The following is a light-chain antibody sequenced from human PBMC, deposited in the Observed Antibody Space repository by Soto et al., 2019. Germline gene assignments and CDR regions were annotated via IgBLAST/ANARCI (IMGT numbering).Light chain of an antibody. CDR1: SSDVGDYEH. J-gene: IGLJ3*02. CDR2: DVT. V-gene: IGLV2-18*01. CDR3: SLYTSSSTWV. Sequence: QSALTQPPSVSGSPGQSVTISCTVTSSDVGDYEHVSWYQQAPGTAPKLIIFDVTNRPSGVPDRFSGSKSGNTPSLTIFGRQAEDEADYYCSLYTSSSTWVFGGGTKLTVL.